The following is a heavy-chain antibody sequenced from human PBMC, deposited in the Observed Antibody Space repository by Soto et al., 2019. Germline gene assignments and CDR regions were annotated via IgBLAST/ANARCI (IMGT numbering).Heavy chain of an antibody. J-gene: IGHJ4*02. CDR2: FDPEDSET. Sequence: ASVKVSCKASGGTFCSYTISWVRQAPGKGLEWMGGFDPEDSETIYTQKFQGRVTMTEDTSTDTAYMELSSLRSEDTALYYCATVTMVRGVIGRCFDYWGQGTLVTVSS. CDR1: GGTFCSYT. V-gene: IGHV1-24*01. CDR3: ATVTMVRGVIGRCFDY. D-gene: IGHD3-10*01.